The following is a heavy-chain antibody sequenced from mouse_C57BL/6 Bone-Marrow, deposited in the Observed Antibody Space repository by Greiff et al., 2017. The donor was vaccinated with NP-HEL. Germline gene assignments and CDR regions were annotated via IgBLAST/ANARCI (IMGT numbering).Heavy chain of an antibody. V-gene: IGHV1-69*01. CDR2: IDPSDSYT. Sequence: QVQLQQPGAELVMPGASVKLSCKASGYTFTSYWMHWVKQRPGQGLEWIGEIDPSDSYTNYNQKFKGKSTLTVDKSSSTAYMQLSSLTSEDAAVYYCATYDVDYWGQGTTLTVSS. CDR1: GYTFTSYW. D-gene: IGHD2-12*01. CDR3: ATYDVDY. J-gene: IGHJ2*01.